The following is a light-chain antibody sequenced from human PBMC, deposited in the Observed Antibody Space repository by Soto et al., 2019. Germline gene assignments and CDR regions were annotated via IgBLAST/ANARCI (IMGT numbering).Light chain of an antibody. CDR1: RSDVGSYNL. CDR3: CSDAGSDTWV. V-gene: IGLV2-23*01. CDR2: EGS. Sequence: QSALTQPASVSGSPGQSITISCTGTRSDVGSYNLVSWYQQHPGTAPKLMIYEGSKRPSGVSNRFSGSKSGNTASLTISGLQAEDEADYYCCSDAGSDTWVFGGGTKLTVL. J-gene: IGLJ3*02.